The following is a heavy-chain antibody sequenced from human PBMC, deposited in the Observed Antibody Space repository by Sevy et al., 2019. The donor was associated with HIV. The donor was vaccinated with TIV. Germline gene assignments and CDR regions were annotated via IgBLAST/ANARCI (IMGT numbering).Heavy chain of an antibody. CDR1: GYTFTVYY. D-gene: IGHD3-3*01. J-gene: IGHJ4*02. Sequence: ASVKVSCKASGYTFTVYYLNWVRQAPGQGLEWMGWINPNSGGTKYAQKFEGRVTMTTDTSISTAYMELSSLGSDDMAVYYCARDSDFWSGSSTFTYWGQGTLVTVSS. CDR3: ARDSDFWSGSSTFTY. V-gene: IGHV1-2*02. CDR2: INPNSGGT.